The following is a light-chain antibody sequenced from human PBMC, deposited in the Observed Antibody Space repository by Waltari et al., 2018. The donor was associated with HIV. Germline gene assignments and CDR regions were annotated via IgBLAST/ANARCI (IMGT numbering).Light chain of an antibody. CDR1: SSNIVNHS. J-gene: IGLJ2*01. V-gene: IGLV1-51*01. CDR3: GTWDSSLSAGV. CDR2: DNN. Sequence: QSVLTQPPSVSAAPGQTVTISCSGSSSNIVNHSVSCYQQLPGTAPKPVIYDNNKRPSGIPDRFSGSKSGTSATLDITGLQTGDEADYYCGTWDSSLSAGVFGGGTKLTVL.